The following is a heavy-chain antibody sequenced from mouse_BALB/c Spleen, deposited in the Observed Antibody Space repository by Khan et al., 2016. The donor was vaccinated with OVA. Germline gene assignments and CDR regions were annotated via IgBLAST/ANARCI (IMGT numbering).Heavy chain of an antibody. V-gene: IGHV1-7*01. CDR3: ANHGSSSAWLTY. Sequence: VQLVESGAELAKPGASVKMSCKASGYTFTSYWMHWVKQRLGQGLEWIGYINPSTGYIEYIQRFKDKATLTADKSSSTAYTQLSSLTSEESAVYYCANHGSSSAWLTYWGQGTLVTVSA. CDR1: GYTFTSYW. CDR2: INPSTGYI. D-gene: IGHD1-1*01. J-gene: IGHJ3*01.